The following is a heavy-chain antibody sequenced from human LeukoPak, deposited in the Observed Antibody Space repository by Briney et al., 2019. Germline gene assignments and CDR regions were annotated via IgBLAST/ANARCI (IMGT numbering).Heavy chain of an antibody. V-gene: IGHV3-23*01. Sequence: PGGSLRLSCAASGFTFSSYAMSWVRQAPGKGLEWVSGIRGSGGSTYYADSVKGRFTISRDNAKNSLYLQMNSLRAEDTAVYYCAELGITIIGGVWGKGTTVTISS. J-gene: IGHJ6*04. D-gene: IGHD3-10*02. CDR3: AELGITIIGGV. CDR2: IRGSGGST. CDR1: GFTFSSYA.